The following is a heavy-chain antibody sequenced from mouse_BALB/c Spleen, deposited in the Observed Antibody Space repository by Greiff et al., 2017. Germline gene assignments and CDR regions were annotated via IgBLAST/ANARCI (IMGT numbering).Heavy chain of an antibody. Sequence: QVQLQQSGPELVKPGASVRISCKASGYTFTSYYIHWVKQRPGQGLEWIGWIYPGNVNTKYNEKFKGKATLTADKSSSTAYMQLSSLTSEDSAVYFCARSPRYYAMDYWGQGTSVTVSS. V-gene: IGHV1S56*01. CDR1: GYTFTSYY. J-gene: IGHJ4*01. CDR3: ARSPRYYAMDY. CDR2: IYPGNVNT.